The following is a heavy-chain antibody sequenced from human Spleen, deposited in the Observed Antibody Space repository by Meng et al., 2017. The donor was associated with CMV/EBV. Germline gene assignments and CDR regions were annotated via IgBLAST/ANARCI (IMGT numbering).Heavy chain of an antibody. CDR2: IRHDGSNE. J-gene: IGHJ3*02. Sequence: GESLKISCAASGFTFSRYDMHWVRQAPGKGLEWVTFIRHDGSNEYYADSVRGRFTISRDNSKNTLYLQMNSLRAEDTAVYYCAREALATRDAFDIWGQGTMVTVSS. V-gene: IGHV3-30*02. CDR1: GFTFSRYD. CDR3: AREALATRDAFDI.